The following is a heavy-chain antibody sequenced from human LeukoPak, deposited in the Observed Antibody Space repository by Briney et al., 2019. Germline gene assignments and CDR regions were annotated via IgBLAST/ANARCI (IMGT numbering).Heavy chain of an antibody. V-gene: IGHV3-7*05. CDR2: INQDGSQK. CDR1: GFTFSSYA. CDR3: ARTPTT. Sequence: GGSLRLSCEASGFTFSSYAMTWVRQAPGKGLEWVANINQDGSQKYYVDSVKGRFTISRDNAKNSLYLQMNSLRADDTAVYYCARTPTTWGQGTLVTVSS. D-gene: IGHD1-14*01. J-gene: IGHJ4*02.